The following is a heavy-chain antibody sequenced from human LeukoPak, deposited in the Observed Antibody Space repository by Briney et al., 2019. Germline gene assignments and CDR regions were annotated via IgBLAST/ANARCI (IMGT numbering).Heavy chain of an antibody. V-gene: IGHV1-18*01. CDR2: ISAYNGNT. Sequence: GASVKVSCKASGYTFTSYGISWVRQAPGQGLEWMGWISAYNGNTNYAQKLQGRVTMTTDTSTSTAYMELRSLRSDDTAVYYCARDYDFWSGYIPYYYYGMDVWGQGTTVTVSS. D-gene: IGHD3-3*01. J-gene: IGHJ6*02. CDR3: ARDYDFWSGYIPYYYYGMDV. CDR1: GYTFTSYG.